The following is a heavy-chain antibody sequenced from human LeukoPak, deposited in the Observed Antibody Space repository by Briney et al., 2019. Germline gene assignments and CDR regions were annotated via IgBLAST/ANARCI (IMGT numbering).Heavy chain of an antibody. CDR2: IDSGSNT. CDR1: GFAFSGYA. CDR3: ARGSYGGNSGRFDY. V-gene: IGHV3-23*01. J-gene: IGHJ4*02. Sequence: GGSLRLSCSASGFAFSGYAMSWVRQAPGKGLEWVSGIDSGSNTFHAASVKGRFVISRDNSKNTLYLQMNSLRAEDTAVYYCARGSYGGNSGRFDYWGQGTLVTVSS. D-gene: IGHD4-23*01.